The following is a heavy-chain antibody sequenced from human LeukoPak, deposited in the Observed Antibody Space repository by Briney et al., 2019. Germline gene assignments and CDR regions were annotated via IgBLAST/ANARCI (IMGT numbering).Heavy chain of an antibody. D-gene: IGHD3-22*01. CDR2: ISSNGGST. J-gene: IGHJ4*02. Sequence: GGSLRLSCAASGFTFSSYAMHWVRQAPGKGLEYVSAISSNGGSTYYADSVKGRFTISRDNSKNTLYLQMNSLRAEDTAVYYCARDLYYYDSSGYYYGGGFDYWGQGTLVTVSS. V-gene: IGHV3-64*02. CDR1: GFTFSSYA. CDR3: ARDLYYYDSSGYYYGGGFDY.